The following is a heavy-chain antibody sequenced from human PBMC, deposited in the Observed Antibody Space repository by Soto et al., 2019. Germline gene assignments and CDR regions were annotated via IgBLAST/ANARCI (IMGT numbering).Heavy chain of an antibody. V-gene: IGHV3-23*01. J-gene: IGHJ6*02. CDR2: ISGSGGST. CDR3: ANPPGGTTVRGVITRLYYYYGMDV. CDR1: GFTFSSCA. D-gene: IGHD3-10*01. Sequence: GGSLRLSCAASGFTFSSCAMSWVRQAPGKGLEWVSAISGSGGSTYYADSVKGRFTISRDNSKNTLYLQMNSLRAEDTAVYYCANPPGGTTVRGVITRLYYYYGMDVWGQGTTVTVSS.